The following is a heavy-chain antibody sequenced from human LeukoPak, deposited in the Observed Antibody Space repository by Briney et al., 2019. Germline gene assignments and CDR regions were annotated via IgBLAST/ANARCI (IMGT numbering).Heavy chain of an antibody. CDR3: ARAWQLTA. CDR2: INSDGSSF. J-gene: IGHJ5*02. CDR1: GFTFNTYW. D-gene: IGHD4-23*01. Sequence: GGYLRLSCAGSGFTFNTYWMHWVRQAPGKGLVWVSRINSDGSSFSYADSVKGRFTISRDNAKNTLYLQMNSLRVEDTAVYYCARAWQLTAWGPGTLVTVSS. V-gene: IGHV3-74*01.